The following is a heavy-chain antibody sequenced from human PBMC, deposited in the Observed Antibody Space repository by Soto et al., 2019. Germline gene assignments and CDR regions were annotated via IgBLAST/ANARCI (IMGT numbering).Heavy chain of an antibody. Sequence: ASVKVSCKASGYTFTGYYMHWVRQAPGQGLEWMGWINPNSGGTNYAQKFQGWVTMTRDTSISTAYMELSRLRSDDTAVYYCARITYYDFWSGYLVGAFDIWGQGTMVTVSS. D-gene: IGHD3-3*01. J-gene: IGHJ3*02. CDR1: GYTFTGYY. CDR2: INPNSGGT. V-gene: IGHV1-2*04. CDR3: ARITYYDFWSGYLVGAFDI.